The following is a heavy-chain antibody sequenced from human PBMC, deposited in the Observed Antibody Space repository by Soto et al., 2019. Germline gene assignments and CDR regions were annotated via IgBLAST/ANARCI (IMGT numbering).Heavy chain of an antibody. CDR3: ARGLDDSGYEIFDY. V-gene: IGHV4-39*07. D-gene: IGHD5-12*01. J-gene: IGHJ4*02. CDR2: IYYRGNA. CDR1: DDSINSDKYY. Sequence: PSETLSLTCSVSDDSINSDKYYWGWIRQPPGKGLEWIGSIYYRGNAYYNPSLQTRVTISVDTSKNQFSLKLSSVTAADTAVYYCARGLDDSGYEIFDYWGQGTLVTVSS.